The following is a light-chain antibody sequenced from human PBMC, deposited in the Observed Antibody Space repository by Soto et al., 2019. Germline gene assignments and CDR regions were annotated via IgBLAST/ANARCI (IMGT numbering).Light chain of an antibody. J-gene: IGKJ2*01. CDR3: QQYGGSPLYT. V-gene: IGKV3-20*01. CDR1: QSVSSSD. CDR2: GAS. Sequence: EIVLTQSPGTLSLSPGDRATLSCRASQSVSSSDLAGYQQKPGQAPRLLIYGASTRATGLPDRFSGSGSGTDFTLTISRLEPEDFAVYYCQQYGGSPLYTFGQGTKLEIK.